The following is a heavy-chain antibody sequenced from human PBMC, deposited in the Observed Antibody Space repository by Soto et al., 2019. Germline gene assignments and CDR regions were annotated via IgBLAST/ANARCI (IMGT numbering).Heavy chain of an antibody. CDR3: ARGMIDSSGYAGEVPSDRYYYGMDV. CDR1: GFTFSSYA. CDR2: ISYDGSNK. J-gene: IGHJ6*02. D-gene: IGHD5-12*01. Sequence: GGSLRLSCAASGFTFSSYAMHWVRQAPGKGLEWVAVISYDGSNKYYADSVKGRFTISRDNSKNTLYRQMNSLRAEDTAVYYCARGMIDSSGYAGEVPSDRYYYGMDVWGQGTTVTVSS. V-gene: IGHV3-30-3*01.